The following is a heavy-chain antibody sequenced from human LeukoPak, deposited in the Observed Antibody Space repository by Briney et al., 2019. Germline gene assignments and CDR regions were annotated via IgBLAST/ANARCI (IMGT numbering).Heavy chain of an antibody. Sequence: GRSLRLSCAASGFTFSSYGMHWVRQAPGKGLEWVAVISYDGSNKYYADSVKGRFTISRDNSKNTLYLQMNSLRAEDTAVYYCARDEEVELRIFDYWGQGTLVTVSS. CDR2: ISYDGSNK. V-gene: IGHV3-30*03. J-gene: IGHJ4*02. D-gene: IGHD1-7*01. CDR1: GFTFSSYG. CDR3: ARDEEVELRIFDY.